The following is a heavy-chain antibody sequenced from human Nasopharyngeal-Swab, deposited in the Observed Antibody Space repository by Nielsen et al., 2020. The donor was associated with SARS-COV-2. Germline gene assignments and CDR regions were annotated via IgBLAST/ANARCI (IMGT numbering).Heavy chain of an antibody. Sequence: SVKVSCKASGGTFSSYAISWVRQAPGQGLEWMGGIIPIFGTANYAQKFQGRVTITADKSTSTAYMELSSLRSEDTAVYYCARPIYDYVRGSYRKGFGAFDIWGQGTMVTVSS. V-gene: IGHV1-69*06. J-gene: IGHJ3*02. D-gene: IGHD3-16*02. CDR1: GGTFSSYA. CDR2: IIPIFGTA. CDR3: ARPIYDYVRGSYRKGFGAFDI.